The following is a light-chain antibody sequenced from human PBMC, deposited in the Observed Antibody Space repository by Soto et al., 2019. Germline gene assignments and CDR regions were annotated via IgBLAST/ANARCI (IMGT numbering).Light chain of an antibody. CDR3: QQYGDWPGA. Sequence: EIVMTQSPVTLSLSPGERATLSCRASQSVSSNLAWYQQKPGQAPRLLIYGASTRATGIPARFSGSGSGTEFTLTISSLQSEDFAVYSCQQYGDWPGAFGGGTKVDI. J-gene: IGKJ4*01. V-gene: IGKV3-15*01. CDR1: QSVSSN. CDR2: GAS.